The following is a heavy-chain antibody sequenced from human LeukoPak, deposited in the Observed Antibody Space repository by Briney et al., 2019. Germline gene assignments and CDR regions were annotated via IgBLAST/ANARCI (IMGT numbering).Heavy chain of an antibody. CDR1: GGSFSGYY. CDR2: INHSGST. CDR3: AYCSSTSCYAATPMPAY. Sequence: PSETLSLTCAVYGGSFSGYYWSWIRQPPGKGLEWIGEINHSGSTNYNPSLKSRVTISVDTSKSQFSLKLSSVTAADTAVYYCAYCSSTSCYAATPMPAYWGQGTLVTVSS. J-gene: IGHJ4*02. D-gene: IGHD2-2*01. V-gene: IGHV4-34*01.